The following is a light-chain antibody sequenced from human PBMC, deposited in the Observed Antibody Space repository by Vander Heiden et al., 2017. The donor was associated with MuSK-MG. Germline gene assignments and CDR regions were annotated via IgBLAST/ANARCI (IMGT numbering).Light chain of an antibody. J-gene: IGKJ4*01. CDR3: QQRGNWPPT. Sequence: EFVLTQAPATLSLSPGERATISCRASQDIGSKLAWYQQKPGQAPRLLISDASNRATGIPARFSGSGSGTDFTLTISSLESEDFAVYYCQQRGNWPPTFGGGTKVEI. CDR1: QDIGSK. V-gene: IGKV3-11*01. CDR2: DAS.